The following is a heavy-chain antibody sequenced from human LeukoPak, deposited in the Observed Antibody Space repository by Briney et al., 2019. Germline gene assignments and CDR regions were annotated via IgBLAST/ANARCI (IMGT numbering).Heavy chain of an antibody. J-gene: IGHJ5*02. D-gene: IGHD3-10*01. CDR1: GGTFSSYA. CDR3: ARDRQYGSGYWFDP. CDR2: IIPILGIA. Sequence: ASVKVSCKASGGTFSSYAISWVRQAPGQGLEWMGRIIPILGIANYAQKFQGRVTITADKSTSTAYMELSSLRSEDTAVYYCARDRQYGSGYWFDPWGQGTLVTVSS. V-gene: IGHV1-69*04.